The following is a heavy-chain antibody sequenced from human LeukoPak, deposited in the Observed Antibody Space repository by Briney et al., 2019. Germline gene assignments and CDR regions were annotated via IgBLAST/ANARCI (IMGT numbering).Heavy chain of an antibody. J-gene: IGHJ4*02. CDR3: ARALAPYDSSGYYPHY. V-gene: IGHV3-30-3*01. Sequence: PGGSLRLSCAASGFTFSSYAMHWVRQAPGKGLEWVAVISYDGSNKYYADSVKGRFTISRDNSKNTLYLQMNSLRAEDTAVYYCARALAPYDSSGYYPHYWGQGTLVTVSS. D-gene: IGHD3-22*01. CDR1: GFTFSSYA. CDR2: ISYDGSNK.